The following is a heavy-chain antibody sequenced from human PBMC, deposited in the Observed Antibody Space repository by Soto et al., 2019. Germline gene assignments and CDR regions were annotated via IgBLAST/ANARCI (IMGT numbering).Heavy chain of an antibody. D-gene: IGHD2-15*01. Sequence: PGGSPSMYSAACGFTLIHYWMHWVRQGPGGRLVWVSGVNGDGRGTHYADSVKGRFTISRDDARNTLYLQLNSLRADDTAVYYCSRAPHYGGISCPEDYWGQGPLVTVCS. V-gene: IGHV3-74*01. J-gene: IGHJ4*02. CDR2: VNGDGRGT. CDR1: GFTLIHYW. CDR3: SRAPHYGGISCPEDY.